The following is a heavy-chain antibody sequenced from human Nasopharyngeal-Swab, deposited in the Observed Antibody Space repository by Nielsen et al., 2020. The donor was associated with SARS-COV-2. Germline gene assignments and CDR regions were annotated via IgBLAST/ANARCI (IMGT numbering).Heavy chain of an antibody. CDR1: GFTFSNYW. Sequence: GGSLRLSCAASGFTFSNYWMTWVRQAPGKGLEWVANVKQDGTEKYYVDSVKGRFTISRHNAKNSLYLQMNSLRVEDTAVYYCARKSSPFSASVHWGQGSLVTVSS. CDR2: VKQDGTEK. CDR3: ARKSSPFSASVH. D-gene: IGHD5/OR15-5a*01. V-gene: IGHV3-7*01. J-gene: IGHJ4*02.